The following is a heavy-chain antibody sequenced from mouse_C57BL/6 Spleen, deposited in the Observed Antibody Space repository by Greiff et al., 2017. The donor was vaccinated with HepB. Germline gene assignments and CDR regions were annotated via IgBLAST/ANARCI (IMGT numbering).Heavy chain of an antibody. V-gene: IGHV1-76*01. CDR3: ARGRWLEEDY. D-gene: IGHD2-3*01. Sequence: QVQLQQSGAELVRPGASVKLSCKASGYTFTDYYINWVKQRPGQGLEWIARIYPGSGNTYYNEKFKGKATLTAEKSSSTAYMQLSSLTSEDSAVYFCARGRWLEEDYWGQGTTLTVSS. CDR2: IYPGSGNT. J-gene: IGHJ2*01. CDR1: GYTFTDYY.